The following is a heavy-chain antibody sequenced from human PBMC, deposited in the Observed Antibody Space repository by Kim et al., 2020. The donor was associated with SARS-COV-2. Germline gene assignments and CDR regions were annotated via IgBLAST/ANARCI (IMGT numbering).Heavy chain of an antibody. D-gene: IGHD1-26*01. J-gene: IGHJ5*02. CDR1: GFTFSSYA. CDR3: AKGSGSYYKGWFDP. Sequence: GGSLRLSCAASGFTFSSYAMSWVRQAPGKGLEWVSGMSGSGGSTYYADSVKGRFTISRDNSKNTLYLQMNSLRAEDTAVYYCAKGSGSYYKGWFDPWGQGTLVTVSS. V-gene: IGHV3-23*01. CDR2: MSGSGGST.